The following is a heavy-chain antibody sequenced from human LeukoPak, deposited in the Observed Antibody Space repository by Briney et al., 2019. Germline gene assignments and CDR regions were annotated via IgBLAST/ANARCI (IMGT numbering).Heavy chain of an antibody. V-gene: IGHV4-39*07. Sequence: SETLSLTCTVSGGSIGSSSYYWGWIRQPPGKGLEWIGSIYYSGSTYYNPSLKSRVTISVDTSKNQFSLKLSSVTAADTAVYYCARVWVYYYGSGGRFDPWGQGTLVTVSS. D-gene: IGHD3-10*01. CDR2: IYYSGST. CDR3: ARVWVYYYGSGGRFDP. CDR1: GGSIGSSSYY. J-gene: IGHJ5*02.